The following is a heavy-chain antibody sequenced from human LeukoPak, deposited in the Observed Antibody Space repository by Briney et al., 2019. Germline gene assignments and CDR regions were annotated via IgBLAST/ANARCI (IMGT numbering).Heavy chain of an antibody. CDR2: IKQDGSEK. J-gene: IGHJ6*03. D-gene: IGHD2-15*01. Sequence: PGGSLRLSCAASGFTFSSYWMSWVRQAPGKGLEWVANIKQDGSEKYYVDSVKGRFTISRDNAKNSLYLQMNSLRAEDTAVYYCARDGAPTPYYYYYYMDVWGKGTTVTVSS. V-gene: IGHV3-7*01. CDR3: ARDGAPTPYYYYYYMDV. CDR1: GFTFSSYW.